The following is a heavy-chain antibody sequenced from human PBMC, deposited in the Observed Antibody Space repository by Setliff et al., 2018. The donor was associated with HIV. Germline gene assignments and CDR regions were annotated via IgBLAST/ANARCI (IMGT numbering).Heavy chain of an antibody. V-gene: IGHV4-59*11. CDR1: GGSISSPY. CDR2: IHYSGST. CDR3: TREKFGSGSSVPEVRLFDP. J-gene: IGHJ5*02. Sequence: SETLSLTCTVSGGSISSPYWSWIRQPPGKGLEWIGYIHYSGSTNYNPSLKTRVTISLDTSRNQFSLNLSSVIAADTAVYFCTREKFGSGSSVPEVRLFDPWGQGTLVTVSS. D-gene: IGHD6-25*01.